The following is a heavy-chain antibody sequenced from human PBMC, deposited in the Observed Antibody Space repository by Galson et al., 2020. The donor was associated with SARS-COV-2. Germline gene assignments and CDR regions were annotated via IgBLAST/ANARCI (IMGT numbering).Heavy chain of an antibody. CDR1: GFPFSTYS. J-gene: IGHJ6*02. CDR3: ARDEGIRGYNYGGLYYGMDV. D-gene: IGHD5-18*01. Sequence: GESLKISCAASGFPFSTYSMNWVRLAPGKGLEWVSSISTSSSYTYYVDSVKGRFSIYRDNPRNSLYLQMNSLRAEDTAVYYCARDEGIRGYNYGGLYYGMDVWGQGTTVTVSS. V-gene: IGHV3-21*01. CDR2: ISTSSSYT.